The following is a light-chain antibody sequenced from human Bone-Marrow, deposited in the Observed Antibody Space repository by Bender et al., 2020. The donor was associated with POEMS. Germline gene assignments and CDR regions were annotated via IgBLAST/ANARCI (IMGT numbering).Light chain of an antibody. V-gene: IGLV1-40*01. Sequence: QSILTQPPSVSGAPGRRVTISCTGSRSNIGAGYDVHWYQHLPGTAPKVVIYGNNKRPSGVPDRFSSSKYGTSASLAITGLRPEDEAGYYCQSYDNGLNGWVFGGGNKLTVL. CDR2: GNN. CDR1: RSNIGAGYD. J-gene: IGLJ3*02. CDR3: QSYDNGLNGWV.